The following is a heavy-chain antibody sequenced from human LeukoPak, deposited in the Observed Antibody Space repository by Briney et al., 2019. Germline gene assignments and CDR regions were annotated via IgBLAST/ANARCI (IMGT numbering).Heavy chain of an antibody. CDR2: IRYDGSNK. CDR3: AKDGGGYCSSTSCYPGDAFDI. J-gene: IGHJ3*02. V-gene: IGHV3-30*02. D-gene: IGHD2-2*01. Sequence: HPGGSLRLSCAASGFTFSSYGMHWVRQAPGKGLEWVAFIRYDGSNKYYADSVKGRFTISRDNSKNTLYLQMNSLRAEDTAVYYCAKDGGGYCSSTSCYPGDAFDIWGQGTMVTVSS. CDR1: GFTFSSYG.